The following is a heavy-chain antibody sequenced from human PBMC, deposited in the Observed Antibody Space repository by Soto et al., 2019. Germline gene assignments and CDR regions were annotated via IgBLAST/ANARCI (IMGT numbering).Heavy chain of an antibody. D-gene: IGHD2-2*01. CDR1: GFTFSGYA. V-gene: IGHV3-30-3*01. CDR2: TSYDGSKT. Sequence: QVQLVESGGGVVQPGRSLRLSCAASGFTFSGYAMYWVRQAPGKGLEWVGVTSYDGSKTFYADSVKGRFTISRDNSKNTLHLQMKSLRAEDTAVYYCARARGYCSSISCSPFSNFDDWGQGTLVTVSS. CDR3: ARARGYCSSISCSPFSNFDD. J-gene: IGHJ4*02.